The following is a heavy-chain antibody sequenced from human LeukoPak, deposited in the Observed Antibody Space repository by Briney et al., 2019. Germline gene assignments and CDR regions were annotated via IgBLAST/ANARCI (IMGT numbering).Heavy chain of an antibody. D-gene: IGHD4-17*01. CDR1: GGTFSSYS. J-gene: IGHJ6*03. Sequence: ASVKVSCKASGGTFSSYSITWVRQAPGQGLVWMGGVIPIFGTANYVQKFQGRVTITADKSTSTAYMELSSLRSEDTAVYYCARGTVQDYYYYYMDVWGTGTTVTVSS. CDR3: ARGTVQDYYYYYMDV. CDR2: VIPIFGTA. V-gene: IGHV1-69*06.